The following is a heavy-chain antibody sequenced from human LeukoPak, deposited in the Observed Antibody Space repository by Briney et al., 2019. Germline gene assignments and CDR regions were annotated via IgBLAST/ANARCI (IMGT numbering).Heavy chain of an antibody. V-gene: IGHV3-21*01. Sequence: GGSLRLSCAASGFTFSSYSMNWVRQAPGKGLEWVSSISSSSSYIYYADSVKGRFTISRDNAKNSLYLQMNSLRAEDTAVYYCARDLASSSWYLEAFDIWGQGTMVTVSS. CDR2: ISSSSSYI. J-gene: IGHJ3*02. D-gene: IGHD6-13*01. CDR1: GFTFSSYS. CDR3: ARDLASSSWYLEAFDI.